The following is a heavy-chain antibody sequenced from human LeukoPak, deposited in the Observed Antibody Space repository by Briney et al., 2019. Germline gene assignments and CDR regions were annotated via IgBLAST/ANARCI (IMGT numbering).Heavy chain of an antibody. CDR1: GGSISSYY. CDR3: ARRTGYYDGFDY. Sequence: SETLSLTCTVSGGSISSYYWSWIRQPPGKGLEWIGYIYYSGSTNYNPSLKSRVTISVDTSKNQFSLKVSSVTAADTAVYYCARRTGYYDGFDYWGQGTLVTVSS. V-gene: IGHV4-59*01. CDR2: IYYSGST. D-gene: IGHD3/OR15-3a*01. J-gene: IGHJ4*02.